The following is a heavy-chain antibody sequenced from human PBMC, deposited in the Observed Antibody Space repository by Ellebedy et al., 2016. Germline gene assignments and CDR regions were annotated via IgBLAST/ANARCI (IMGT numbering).Heavy chain of an antibody. CDR2: MHYTGST. CDR3: ARSTYGLVGATFDY. J-gene: IGHJ4*02. V-gene: IGHV4-59*01. Sequence: GSLRLXXTVSGGSISGYYWNWIRQPPGKGLEWIGYMHYTGSTNYNPSLQSRVTISIDTSKNQFSLNVNSVTAADTAVYFCARSTYGLVGATFDYWGQGTLVTVSS. D-gene: IGHD1-26*01. CDR1: GGSISGYY.